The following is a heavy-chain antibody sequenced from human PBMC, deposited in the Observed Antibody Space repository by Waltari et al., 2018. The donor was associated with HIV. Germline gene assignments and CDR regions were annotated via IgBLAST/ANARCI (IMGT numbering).Heavy chain of an antibody. J-gene: IGHJ4*02. CDR1: GYSIRRGYY. D-gene: IGHD1-1*01. CDR3: ARAPGTHFFDY. V-gene: IGHV4-38-2*01. CDR2: IYHSGST. Sequence: QVQLQESGPGLVKPSETLSLPCAVSGYSIRRGYYWGWIRQPPGKGLEWIGSIYHSGSTYYNPSLKSRVTISVDTSKNQFSLKLSSVTAADTAVYYCARAPGTHFFDYWGQGTLVTVSS.